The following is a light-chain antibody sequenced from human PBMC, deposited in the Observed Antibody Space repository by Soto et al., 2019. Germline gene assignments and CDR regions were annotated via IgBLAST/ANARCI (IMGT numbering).Light chain of an antibody. CDR3: QQYQYWPPRT. J-gene: IGKJ1*01. V-gene: IGKV3-15*01. CDR2: GAS. Sequence: VMTQSPGTLSVSPGERDTLSCRASQSVDTNLAWYQQKPGQAPRLLISGASTRATGVSARFSGSGSGTEFTLTISSLQSEDFAVYYCQQYQYWPPRTFGQGTKVDIK. CDR1: QSVDTN.